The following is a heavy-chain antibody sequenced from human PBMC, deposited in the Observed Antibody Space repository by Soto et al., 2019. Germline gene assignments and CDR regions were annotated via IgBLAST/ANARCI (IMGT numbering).Heavy chain of an antibody. CDR1: GGSISSGDYY. CDR3: AKEELERQGSGFDY. J-gene: IGHJ4*02. CDR2: IYYRGST. D-gene: IGHD1-1*01. Sequence: PSETLSLTCTVSGGSISSGDYYWSWIRQPPGKGLEWIGNIYYRGSTYYNPPLKSRVTISVDTSKNQFSLKLSSVTAADTAVYYCAKEELERQGSGFDYWGQGTLVTVSS. V-gene: IGHV4-30-4*01.